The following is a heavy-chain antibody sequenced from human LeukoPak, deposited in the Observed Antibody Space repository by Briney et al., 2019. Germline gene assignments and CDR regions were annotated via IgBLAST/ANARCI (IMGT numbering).Heavy chain of an antibody. CDR2: ISYDGSNK. CDR1: GFTFSSYA. J-gene: IGHJ4*02. D-gene: IGHD2-21*01. V-gene: IGHV3-30*04. CDR3: AAISGY. Sequence: SGGSLRLSCAASGFTFSSYAMHWVRQAPGKGLEWVAVISYDGSNKYYADSVKGRFTISRDNSKNTLYLQMSSLRAEDTAVYYCAAISGYWGQGALVTVSS.